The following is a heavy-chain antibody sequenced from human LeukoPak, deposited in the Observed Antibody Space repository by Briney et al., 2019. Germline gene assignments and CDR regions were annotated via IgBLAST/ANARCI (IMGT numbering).Heavy chain of an antibody. V-gene: IGHV3-48*03. Sequence: GGSLRLSCAASGFTFSSYEMNWVRQAPGKGLEWVSYISSSDNTIHYADSVKGRFTISRDNAKNSLYLQMNSLRAEDTAVYYCARDADCSGGSCYSGYYYYYGMDVWGQGTTVTVSS. CDR2: ISSSDNTI. CDR3: ARDADCSGGSCYSGYYYYYGMDV. J-gene: IGHJ6*02. D-gene: IGHD2-15*01. CDR1: GFTFSSYE.